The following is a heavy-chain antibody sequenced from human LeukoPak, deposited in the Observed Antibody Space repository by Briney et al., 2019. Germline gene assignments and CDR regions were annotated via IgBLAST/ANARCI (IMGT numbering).Heavy chain of an antibody. V-gene: IGHV1-2*02. CDR2: INPNSGGT. J-gene: IGHJ6*02. Sequence: ASVKVSCKASGYTFTGYYMHWVRQAPGQGLEWMGWINPNSGGTNYAQKFQGRVTMTRDTSISTAYMELSRLRSDDTAVYYCARDLTIFGGLVYYYYGMDVWGQGTTVTVSS. CDR3: ARDLTIFGGLVYYYYGMDV. CDR1: GYTFTGYY. D-gene: IGHD3-3*01.